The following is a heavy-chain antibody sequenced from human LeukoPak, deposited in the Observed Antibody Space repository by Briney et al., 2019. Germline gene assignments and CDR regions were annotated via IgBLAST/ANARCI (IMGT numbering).Heavy chain of an antibody. CDR2: INPNSGGT. V-gene: IGHV1-2*02. CDR3: ARELAAAGGTYYYYGMDV. J-gene: IGHJ6*02. Sequence: GASVKVSCKASGYTFTGYCMHWVRQAPGQGLEWMGWINPNSGGTNHAQKFQGRVTMTRDTSISTAYMELSRLGSDDTAVYYCARELAAAGGTYYYYGMDVWGQGTTVTVSS. D-gene: IGHD6-13*01. CDR1: GYTFTGYC.